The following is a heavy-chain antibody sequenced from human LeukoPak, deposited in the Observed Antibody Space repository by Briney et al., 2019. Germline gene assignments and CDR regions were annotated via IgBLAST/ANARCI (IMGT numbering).Heavy chain of an antibody. CDR1: GGSLSSSSYY. Sequence: SETLSLTCTVSGGSLSSSSYYWIWIRQTPGKGLEWIGSGYYTGPTYYNSSLKSRVTISVDTSKNQFSLKLSSVTAADTAVYYCARLRGYSYGYGVFDYWGQGTLVTVSS. CDR2: GYYTGPT. V-gene: IGHV4-39*01. CDR3: ARLRGYSYGYGVFDY. D-gene: IGHD5-18*01. J-gene: IGHJ4*02.